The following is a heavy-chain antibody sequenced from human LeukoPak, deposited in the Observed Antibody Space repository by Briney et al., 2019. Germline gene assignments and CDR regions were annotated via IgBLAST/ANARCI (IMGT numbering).Heavy chain of an antibody. CDR2: IDLSDSYT. D-gene: IGHD2-15*01. V-gene: IGHV5-10-1*01. CDR3: ARLGYCSGGSCYSAAWFDP. Sequence: GESLRISCKGSGYSFTSYWISWVRQMPGKGLEWMGRIDLSDSYTNYSPSFQGHVTISADKSISTAYLQWSSLKASDTAMYYCARLGYCSGGSCYSAAWFDPWGQGTLVTVSS. J-gene: IGHJ5*02. CDR1: GYSFTSYW.